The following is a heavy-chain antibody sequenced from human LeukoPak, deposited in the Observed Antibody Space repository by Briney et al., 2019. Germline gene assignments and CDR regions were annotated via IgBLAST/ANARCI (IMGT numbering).Heavy chain of an antibody. Sequence: AASVKVSCKASGYTFTSYGISWVRQAPGQGLEWMGWISAYNGNINYAQKLQGRVTMTTDTSTSTAYMELRSLRSDDTAVYYCARRPHECGYECFDYWGQGTLVTVFS. CDR3: ARRPHECGYECFDY. CDR1: GYTFTSYG. V-gene: IGHV1-18*01. CDR2: ISAYNGNI. J-gene: IGHJ4*02. D-gene: IGHD5-12*01.